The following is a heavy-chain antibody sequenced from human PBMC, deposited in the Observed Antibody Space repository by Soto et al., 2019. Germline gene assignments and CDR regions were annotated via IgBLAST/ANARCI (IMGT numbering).Heavy chain of an antibody. J-gene: IGHJ5*02. CDR1: GYTFTSYD. CDR2: MNPNSGNT. V-gene: IGHV1-8*01. Sequence: ASVKVSCKASGYTFTSYDINWVRQATGQGLEWMGWMNPNSGNTGYAQKFQGRVTMTRNTSISTAYMELSSLRSEDTAVYYCARVVPHSSSWKPWGQGTRVTVSS. D-gene: IGHD6-13*01. CDR3: ARVVPHSSSWKP.